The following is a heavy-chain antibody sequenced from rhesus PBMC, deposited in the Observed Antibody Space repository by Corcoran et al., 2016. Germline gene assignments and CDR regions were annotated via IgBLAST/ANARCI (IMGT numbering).Heavy chain of an antibody. CDR2: IYSNSEST. V-gene: IGHV4S12*01. D-gene: IGHD3-34*01. Sequence: QVQLQESGPGLVKPSETLSLTCAVSGGSISSSNWWSWIRQPPGKGLEWIGGIYSNSESTNYNPSLKSRVTISKDTSKNQFSLKLSSVTAADTAVYYCARDPSWGYFDYWGQGVLVTVSS. J-gene: IGHJ4*01. CDR3: ARDPSWGYFDY. CDR1: GGSISSSNW.